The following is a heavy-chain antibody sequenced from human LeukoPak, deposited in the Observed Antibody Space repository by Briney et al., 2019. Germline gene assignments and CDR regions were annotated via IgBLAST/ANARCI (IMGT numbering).Heavy chain of an antibody. CDR2: IFTSGST. CDR1: GDSISSSY. V-gene: IGHV4-4*07. J-gene: IGHJ4*02. D-gene: IGHD6-19*01. Sequence: SETLSLTCTASGDSISSSYWSWIRQPAGKGLEWIGRIFTSGSTNYNPSLKSRVTMSVDTSKNQFSLKLSSVAAADTAVYYCARGRSAWFFDYWGQGTLVTVSS. CDR3: ARGRSAWFFDY.